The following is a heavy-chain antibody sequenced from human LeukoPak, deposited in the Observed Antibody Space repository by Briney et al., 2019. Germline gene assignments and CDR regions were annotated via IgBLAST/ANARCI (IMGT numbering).Heavy chain of an antibody. CDR3: ARGEGYSSSWSY. Sequence: PSETLSLTCTVSGGSISSSSYYWGWIRQPPGKGLEWIGSIYYSGSTYYNPSLKSRVTISVDTSKNQFSLKLSSVTAADTAVYYCARGEGYSSSWSYWGQGTLVTVSS. D-gene: IGHD6-13*01. V-gene: IGHV4-39*07. J-gene: IGHJ4*02. CDR2: IYYSGST. CDR1: GGSISSSSYY.